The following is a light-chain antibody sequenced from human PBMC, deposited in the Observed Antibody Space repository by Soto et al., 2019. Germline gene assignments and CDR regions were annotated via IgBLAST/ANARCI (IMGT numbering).Light chain of an antibody. CDR2: GAS. Sequence: EIVLTQSPGTLSLSPGERATLSCRASQSVSSSYLAWYQQRPGQAPRHLIYGASNRATAIPDRFRGSGSGTDFTLTITRLEPEDFAVYYCQHYGSSPPFTFGPGTKVDIK. J-gene: IGKJ3*01. V-gene: IGKV3-20*01. CDR1: QSVSSSY. CDR3: QHYGSSPPFT.